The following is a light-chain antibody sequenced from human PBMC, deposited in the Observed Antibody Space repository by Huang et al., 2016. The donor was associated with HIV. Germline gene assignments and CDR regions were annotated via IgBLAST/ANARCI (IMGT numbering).Light chain of an antibody. J-gene: IGKJ2*01. CDR2: LVS. Sequence: DIVMTQSPLSLAVTPGEPASISCRSSQSLLHSNGYYSVDWYLQKPGLSPQLLIYLVSNRASGVPDRFSGSGSGTDFTLKISRVEAEDVGVYYCMQALQTPPTFGQGTKLEIK. CDR1: QSLLHSNGYYS. CDR3: MQALQTPPT. V-gene: IGKV2-28*01.